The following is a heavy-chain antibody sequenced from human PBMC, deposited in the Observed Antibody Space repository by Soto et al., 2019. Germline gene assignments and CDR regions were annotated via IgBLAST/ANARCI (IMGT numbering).Heavy chain of an antibody. CDR2: ISGSGGST. D-gene: IGHD2-2*01. J-gene: IGHJ5*02. CDR1: GFTFSSYA. Sequence: GGSLRLSCAASGFTFSSYAMSWVRQAPGKGLEWVSAISGSGGSTYYADSVKGRFTISRNNSKNTLYLQMNSLRAEDTAVYYCAKETDGCSSTSCYYLSHGWFDPWGQGTLVTVSS. CDR3: AKETDGCSSTSCYYLSHGWFDP. V-gene: IGHV3-23*01.